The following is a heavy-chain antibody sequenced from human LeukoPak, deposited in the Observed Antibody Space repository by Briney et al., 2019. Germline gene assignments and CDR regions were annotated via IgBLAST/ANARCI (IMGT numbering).Heavy chain of an antibody. D-gene: IGHD1-7*01. Sequence: GGSLRLSCAASGVTLSSYAMSWARQAPGKGLEWVSALSANGVKTYYADSVKGRFTISRDNSKNTLYVQMNSLRAEDTAVYYCAKDLNYAFDYWGQGILVTVSS. CDR2: LSANGVKT. J-gene: IGHJ4*02. CDR1: GVTLSSYA. CDR3: AKDLNYAFDY. V-gene: IGHV3-23*01.